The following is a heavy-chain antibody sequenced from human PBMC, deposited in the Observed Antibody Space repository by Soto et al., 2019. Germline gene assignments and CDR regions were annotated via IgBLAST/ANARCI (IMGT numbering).Heavy chain of an antibody. Sequence: QVQLQESGPGLVKPSGTLSLTCAVSGGSISSSNWWRWVRQPPGKELEWVGEIYHSGSTNYNPSLKSRVTISVDKSKNQFSLKLSSVTAADTAVYSCARTPWDGYTGYYFDYWGQGTLVTVSS. CDR1: GGSISSSNW. J-gene: IGHJ4*02. D-gene: IGHD5-18*01. CDR2: IYHSGST. V-gene: IGHV4-4*02. CDR3: ARTPWDGYTGYYFDY.